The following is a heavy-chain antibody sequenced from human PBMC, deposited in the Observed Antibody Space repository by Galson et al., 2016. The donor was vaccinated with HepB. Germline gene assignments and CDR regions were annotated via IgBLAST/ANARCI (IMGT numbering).Heavy chain of an antibody. Sequence: SVKVSCKASGYTFTGYFIHWVRQAPGQGLEWMGRINPNSGGTHYAQKFQGRVTMTRDTSISTAYMELSRLRSDDTAVYYCARDGLRLTEVHLPEYYYGMDVWGQGTTVTVSS. CDR2: INPNSGGT. J-gene: IGHJ6*02. CDR1: GYTFTGYF. CDR3: ARDGLRLTEVHLPEYYYGMDV. D-gene: IGHD1-14*01. V-gene: IGHV1-2*06.